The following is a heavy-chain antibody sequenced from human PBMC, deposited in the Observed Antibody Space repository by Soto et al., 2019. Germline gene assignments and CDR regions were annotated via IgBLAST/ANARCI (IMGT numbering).Heavy chain of an antibody. V-gene: IGHV1-18*04. CDR2: ISGYNGNT. CDR1: GYTFTDYG. CDR3: ARDREYYYDSSGNYYYHYGLAV. Sequence: QVQLVESGAEVKKPGASVKVSCKASGYTFTDYGISWVRQAPGQGLEWMGWISGYNGNTKYAQKFQGRVTMTTDTPTNTVYMELRSLRSDDTAVYYCARDREYYYDSSGNYYYHYGLAVWGQGTTVTVS. J-gene: IGHJ6*02. D-gene: IGHD3-22*01.